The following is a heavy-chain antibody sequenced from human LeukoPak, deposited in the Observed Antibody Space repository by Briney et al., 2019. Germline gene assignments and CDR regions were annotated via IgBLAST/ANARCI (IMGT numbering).Heavy chain of an antibody. CDR2: IYGSGDT. J-gene: IGHJ4*02. CDR3: ARDLIAAVDY. Sequence: GGSLRLSCAASGFTVSSNYMSWVRQAPGKGLEWVSIIYGSGDTCYADSVKGRFTISRDNSKNTLYLQMNSLRAEDTAVFYCARDLIAAVDYWGQGTLVTVSS. D-gene: IGHD6-13*01. CDR1: GFTVSSNY. V-gene: IGHV3-66*03.